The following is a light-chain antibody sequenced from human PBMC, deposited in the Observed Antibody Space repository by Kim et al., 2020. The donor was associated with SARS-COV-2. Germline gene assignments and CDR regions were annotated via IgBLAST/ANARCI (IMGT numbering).Light chain of an antibody. CDR3: SSYAGSNNLV. J-gene: IGLJ2*01. CDR2: EVS. CDR1: DVDVGGYNY. Sequence: GQAVTISGAGTDVDVGGYNYVSWYQQHPGKAPKLMIYEVSKRPSGVPDRFSGSKSGNTASLTVSGLQAEDEADYYCSSYAGSNNLVFGGGTQLTVL. V-gene: IGLV2-8*01.